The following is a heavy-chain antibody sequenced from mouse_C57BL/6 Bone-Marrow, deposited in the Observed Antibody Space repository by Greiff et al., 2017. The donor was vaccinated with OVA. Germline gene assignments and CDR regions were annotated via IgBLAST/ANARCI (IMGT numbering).Heavy chain of an antibody. Sequence: VQLQESGAELVKPGASVKISCKASGYAFSSYWMNWVKQRPGKGLEWIGQIYPGDGDTNYNGKFKGKATLTADKSSSTAYMQLSSLTSEDSAVYFCARKRYSPHYFDYWGQGTTLTVSS. CDR2: IYPGDGDT. D-gene: IGHD1-1*01. J-gene: IGHJ2*01. V-gene: IGHV1-80*01. CDR3: ARKRYSPHYFDY. CDR1: GYAFSSYW.